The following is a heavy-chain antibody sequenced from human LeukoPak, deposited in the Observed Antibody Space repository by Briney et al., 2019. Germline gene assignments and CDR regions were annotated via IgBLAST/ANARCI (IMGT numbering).Heavy chain of an antibody. CDR3: ALGGQLRVDY. V-gene: IGHV4-59*01. CDR2: IYYSGST. J-gene: IGHJ4*02. Sequence: PSQTLSLTCTVSGGSISSYYWSWIRQPPGKGLEWIGYIYYSGSTNYNPSLKSRVTISVDTSKNQFSLKLSSVTAADTAVYYCALGGQLRVDYWGQGTLVTVSS. D-gene: IGHD6-13*01. CDR1: GGSISSYY.